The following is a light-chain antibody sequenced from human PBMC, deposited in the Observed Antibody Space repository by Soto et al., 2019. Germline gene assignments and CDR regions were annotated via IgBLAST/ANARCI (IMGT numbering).Light chain of an antibody. V-gene: IGLV2-23*01. Sequence: QSALTQPASVSGSPGQSITISCTGTSSDIGSYDRVSWYQSHPGKAPKLIIYEDNRRPSEISNRFSGSKSGNTASLTISGLQAEDEADYYCCSYAGSNIFAVFGGGTKLTVL. CDR2: EDN. J-gene: IGLJ3*02. CDR3: CSYAGSNIFAV. CDR1: SSDIGSYDR.